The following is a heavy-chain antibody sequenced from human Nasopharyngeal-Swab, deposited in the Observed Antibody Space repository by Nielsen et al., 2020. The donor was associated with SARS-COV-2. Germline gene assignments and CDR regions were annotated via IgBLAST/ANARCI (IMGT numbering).Heavy chain of an antibody. J-gene: IGHJ4*02. Sequence: GGSLSLSCAASGFTFSSYSINWVRQAPGKGLEWVSSISSSGSYIYYADSVKGRFTISRDNAKNSLYLQMNSLRAEDTAVYYCARVSTYGDYGPFDYWGQGTLVTVSS. CDR3: ARVSTYGDYGPFDY. CDR2: ISSSGSYI. D-gene: IGHD4-17*01. CDR1: GFTFSSYS. V-gene: IGHV3-21*01.